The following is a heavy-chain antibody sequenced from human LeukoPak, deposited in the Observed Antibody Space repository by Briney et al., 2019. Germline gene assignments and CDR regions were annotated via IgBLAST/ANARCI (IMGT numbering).Heavy chain of an antibody. CDR3: AGDWDVVVPAAVAFDY. D-gene: IGHD2-2*01. J-gene: IGHJ4*02. CDR1: GFTFSSYS. V-gene: IGHV3-21*01. CDR2: ISSSSSYI. Sequence: GGSLRLSCAASGFTFSSYSMNWVRQAPGKGLEWVSSISSSSSYIYYADSVKGRFTISRDNAKNSLYLQMNSLRAEDTAVYYCAGDWDVVVPAAVAFDYWGQGTLVTVSS.